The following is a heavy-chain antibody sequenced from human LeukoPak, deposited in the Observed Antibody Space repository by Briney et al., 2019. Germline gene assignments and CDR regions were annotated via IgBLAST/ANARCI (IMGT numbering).Heavy chain of an antibody. CDR2: IIPIFGTA. CDR3: ASPRQKYYDSSGYYSHAFDI. CDR1: GGRFKSYG. J-gene: IGHJ3*02. V-gene: IGHV1-69*13. D-gene: IGHD3-22*01. Sequence: ASVKVSCKTTGGRFKSYGFSWVRQAPGQGLEWMGGIIPIFGTANYAQKFQGRVTITADESTSTAYMELSSLRSGDTAVSYCASPRQKYYDSSGYYSHAFDIWGQGTVVTVSS.